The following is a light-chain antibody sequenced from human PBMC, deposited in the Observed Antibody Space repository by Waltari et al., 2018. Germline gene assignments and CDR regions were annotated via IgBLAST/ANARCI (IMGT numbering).Light chain of an antibody. J-gene: IGKJ4*01. V-gene: IGKV3-20*01. Sequence: EIVLTQSPGTLSLSPGERATLSCRASQSVTSISLTWYQQNVGQAPRLRIYGTSSRATGIPDRFSGSGSGTDFTLTISRLEPEDFAVYYCQQYDGEVVTFGGGTKVEI. CDR3: QQYDGEVVT. CDR1: QSVTSIS. CDR2: GTS.